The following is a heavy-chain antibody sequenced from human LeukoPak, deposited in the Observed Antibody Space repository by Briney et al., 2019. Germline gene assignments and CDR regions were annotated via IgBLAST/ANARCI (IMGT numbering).Heavy chain of an antibody. Sequence: PSETLSLTCTVSGGSINSYYWSWIRQPPGKGLEWIGYISYSGSTNYNPSLKSRVTISLDTSKNQFFLKLSSVTAADTALYYCARGNANWGQGTLVTVS. CDR1: GGSINSYY. V-gene: IGHV4-59*01. J-gene: IGHJ4*02. CDR3: ARGNAN. CDR2: ISYSGST.